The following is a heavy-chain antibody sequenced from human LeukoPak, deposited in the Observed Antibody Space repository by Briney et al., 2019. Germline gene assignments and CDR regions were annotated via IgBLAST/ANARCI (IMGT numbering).Heavy chain of an antibody. V-gene: IGHV3-48*04. CDR1: GFTFSSYA. J-gene: IGHJ4*02. CDR3: AREGYDSSGYFPGR. Sequence: GGSLRLSCAACGFTFSSYAMNLIRQAPGKGLEWVSYISSSGNTINYADSVKGRFTISRDNAKNLLFLQMNSLRAEDTAVYYCAREGYDSSGYFPGRWGQGTLVTVSS. D-gene: IGHD3-22*01. CDR2: ISSSGNTI.